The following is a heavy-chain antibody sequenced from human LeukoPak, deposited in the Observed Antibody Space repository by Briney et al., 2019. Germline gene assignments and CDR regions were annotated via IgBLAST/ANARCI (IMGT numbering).Heavy chain of an antibody. CDR2: MNPNSGNT. CDR1: GYTFTSYD. CDR3: ARFRSQWLDMYYYYYMDV. D-gene: IGHD6-19*01. V-gene: IGHV1-8*01. Sequence: GASVKVSCKASGYTFTSYDINWVRQATGQGLEWMGWMNPNSGNTGYAQKFQGRVTMTRNTSISTAYMELSSLRSEDTAVYYCARFRSQWLDMYYYYYMDVWGKGTTVTVSS. J-gene: IGHJ6*03.